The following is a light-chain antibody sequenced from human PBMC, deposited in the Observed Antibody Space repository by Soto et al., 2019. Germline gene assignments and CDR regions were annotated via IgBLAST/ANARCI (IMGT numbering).Light chain of an antibody. CDR2: GNS. Sequence: QPVLTQPPSVSGAPGQRVTISCTGSSSNIGAGYDVHWYQQLPGTAPKLLIYGNSNRPSGVPDRFSGSKSGTSASLAITGLQAEDEADYYCQSYDSSLCVVFGGGTKLTVL. CDR3: QSYDSSLCVV. V-gene: IGLV1-40*01. CDR1: SSNIGAGYD. J-gene: IGLJ2*01.